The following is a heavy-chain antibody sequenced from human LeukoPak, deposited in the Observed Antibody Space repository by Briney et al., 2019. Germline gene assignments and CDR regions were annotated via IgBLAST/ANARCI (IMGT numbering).Heavy chain of an antibody. Sequence: GGSLRLSCAASGFTFSSYAMSWVRQAPGKGLEWVSAISGSGGSTYYADSVKGRFTISRDNSKNTLYLQMNSLRAEDTAVYYCAKSVGVVVVPAAIRGGYYFGYWGQGTLVTVSS. J-gene: IGHJ4*02. CDR2: ISGSGGST. V-gene: IGHV3-23*01. CDR1: GFTFSSYA. CDR3: AKSVGVVVVPAAIRGGYYFGY. D-gene: IGHD2-2*02.